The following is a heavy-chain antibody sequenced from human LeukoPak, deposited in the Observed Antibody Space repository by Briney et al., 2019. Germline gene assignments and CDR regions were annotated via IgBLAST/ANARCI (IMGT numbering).Heavy chain of an antibody. J-gene: IGHJ4*02. CDR2: MNQDGSKI. CDR1: EFTFSNYW. Sequence: GGSLRLSRAASEFTFSNYWMYWVRQAPGKGREGVANMNQDGSKIHYVDSVKGRFAISRDNAKNSLYLQMSSLRADDTAVYYCARGKGNDAIFEYWGQGTLVTVSS. V-gene: IGHV3-7*01. CDR3: ARGKGNDAIFEY. D-gene: IGHD1-1*01.